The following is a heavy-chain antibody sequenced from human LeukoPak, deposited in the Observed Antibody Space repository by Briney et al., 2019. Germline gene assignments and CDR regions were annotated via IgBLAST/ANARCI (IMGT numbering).Heavy chain of an antibody. D-gene: IGHD3-9*01. CDR2: IYTSGST. CDR1: GGSISSGSYY. V-gene: IGHV4-61*02. Sequence: PSETLSLTCTVSGGSISSGSYYWSWIRQPAGKGLEWIGRIYTSGSTNYNPSLKSRVTISVDTSKNQFSLKLSSVTAADTAVYYCARRLAHDAFDIWGQGTMVTVSS. J-gene: IGHJ3*02. CDR3: ARRLAHDAFDI.